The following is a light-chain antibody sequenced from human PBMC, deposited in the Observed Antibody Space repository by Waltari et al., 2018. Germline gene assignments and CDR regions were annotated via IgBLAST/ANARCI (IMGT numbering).Light chain of an antibody. CDR2: AAS. CDR3: QQSYGTPPT. Sequence: IQMTQSPSSLSASVGVIVTITCRASQSISSYLNWYQQKPGKAPKLLIYAASSLQSGVPSRFSGSGSGTDFTLTISSLQPEDFATYYCQQSYGTPPTFGQGTKVEIK. J-gene: IGKJ1*01. V-gene: IGKV1-39*01. CDR1: QSISSY.